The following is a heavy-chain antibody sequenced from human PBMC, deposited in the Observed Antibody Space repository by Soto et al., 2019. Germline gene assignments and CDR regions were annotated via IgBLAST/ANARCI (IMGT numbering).Heavy chain of an antibody. CDR3: ARLVYDTRLNYMYFDF. CDR1: GYTFTSYG. CDR2: ISAYNGNT. Sequence: EASVKVSCKASGYTFTSYGISWVRQAPGQGLEWMGWISAYNGNTNYAQKLQGRVTMTTDTSTSTAYMELRSLRSDDTAIYFCARLVYDTRLNYMYFDFWGQGTLVTVSS. J-gene: IGHJ4*02. D-gene: IGHD3-10*01. V-gene: IGHV1-18*04.